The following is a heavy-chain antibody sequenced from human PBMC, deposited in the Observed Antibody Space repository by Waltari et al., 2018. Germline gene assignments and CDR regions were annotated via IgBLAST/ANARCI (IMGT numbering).Heavy chain of an antibody. D-gene: IGHD3-16*01. CDR3: ARDWNSDYIFDQ. CDR2: IHNGGT. CDR1: GFTLSHDH. J-gene: IGHJ4*02. Sequence: EEQLLESGGCLVQSGGSRRVAWAASGFTLSHDHINWVRQTPMKGLEWISVIHNGGTYYADSVKGRFTISRDDSKNTVYLQMSSLRAEDTAVYYCARDWNSDYIFDQWGQGTLVTVSP. V-gene: IGHV3-66*01.